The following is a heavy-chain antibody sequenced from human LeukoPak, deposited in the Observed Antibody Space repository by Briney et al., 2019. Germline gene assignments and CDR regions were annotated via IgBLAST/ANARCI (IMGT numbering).Heavy chain of an antibody. J-gene: IGHJ4*02. CDR1: GFTFSSFR. V-gene: IGHV3-64*01. D-gene: IGHD4-17*01. CDR2: ITTDGGRT. Sequence: PVGSLRLSCVASGFTFSSFRMHCVRQAPGKGLEYVSAITTDGGRTFYVNSVEGRFPVSRDNSNNTLYLQMGGLRTEDTAVYYCAREPAFGDLDYSGQGTLVTASS. CDR3: AREPAFGDLDY.